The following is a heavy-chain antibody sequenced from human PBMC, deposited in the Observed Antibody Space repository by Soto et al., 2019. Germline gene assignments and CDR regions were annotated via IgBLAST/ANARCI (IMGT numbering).Heavy chain of an antibody. CDR3: ASPKIAFYNWFDP. V-gene: IGHV4-39*01. D-gene: IGHD3-3*02. Sequence: PSETLSLTCPVSGGSISRTTYYWGWIRQPLGKGLEWIGSIYYSGSTYYNPSLKSRVTISVDTSKNQFSLKLSSVTAADTAVYYCASPKIAFYNWFDPWGQGTLVTVSS. J-gene: IGHJ5*02. CDR1: GGSISRTTYY. CDR2: IYYSGST.